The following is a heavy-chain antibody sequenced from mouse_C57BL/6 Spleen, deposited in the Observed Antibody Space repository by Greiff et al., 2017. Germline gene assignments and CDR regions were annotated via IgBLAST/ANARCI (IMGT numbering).Heavy chain of an antibody. V-gene: IGHV1-15*01. Sequence: QVQLKQSGAELVRPGASVTLSCKASGYTFTDYEMHWVKQTPVHGLEWIGAIDPETGGTAYNQKFKGKAILTADKSSSTAYMELRSLTSEDSAVYYCTRSDYDGYYWGQGTTLTVSS. CDR2: IDPETGGT. CDR3: TRSDYDGYY. CDR1: GYTFTDYE. J-gene: IGHJ2*01. D-gene: IGHD2-3*01.